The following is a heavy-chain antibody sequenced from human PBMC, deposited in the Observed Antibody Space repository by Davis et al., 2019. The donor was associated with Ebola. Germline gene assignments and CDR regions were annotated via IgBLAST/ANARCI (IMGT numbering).Heavy chain of an antibody. CDR2: ISAYNGNT. J-gene: IGHJ6*02. CDR3: ARRGYDASAFLYYYGMDV. Sequence: ASVKVSCKASGYTFTSYGISWVRQAPGQGLEWMGWISAYNGNTNYAQKLQGRVTMTTDTSTSTAYMELSSLKSEDTAVYYCARRGYDASAFLYYYGMDVWGQGTTVTVSS. D-gene: IGHD3-22*01. V-gene: IGHV1-18*01. CDR1: GYTFTSYG.